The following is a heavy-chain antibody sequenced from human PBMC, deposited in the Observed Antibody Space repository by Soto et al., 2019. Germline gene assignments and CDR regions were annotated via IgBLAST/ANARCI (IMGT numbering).Heavy chain of an antibody. CDR2: IWYDGSNK. V-gene: IGHV3-33*01. Sequence: PGGSLRLSCAASGFTFSSYGMHWVRQAPGKGLEWVAVIWYDGSNKYYADSVKGRFTISRDNSKNTLYLQMNSLRAEDTAVYYCAREYCSGGSCYGAFDIWGQGTMVTVSS. CDR1: GFTFSSYG. D-gene: IGHD2-15*01. CDR3: AREYCSGGSCYGAFDI. J-gene: IGHJ3*02.